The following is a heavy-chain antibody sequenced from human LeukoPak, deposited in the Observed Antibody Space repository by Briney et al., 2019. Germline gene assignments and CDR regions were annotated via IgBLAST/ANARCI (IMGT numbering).Heavy chain of an antibody. CDR2: MNPNSGNT. CDR1: GYTFTSYD. Sequence: ASVKVSCKASGYTFTSYDINWVRQATGQGLEWMVWMNPNSGNTGYAQKFQGRVTMTRNTSISTAYMELSSLRSEDTAVYYCARRAVGGYYYYMDVWGKGTTVTVSS. J-gene: IGHJ6*03. CDR3: ARRAVGGYYYYMDV. V-gene: IGHV1-8*01. D-gene: IGHD3-10*01.